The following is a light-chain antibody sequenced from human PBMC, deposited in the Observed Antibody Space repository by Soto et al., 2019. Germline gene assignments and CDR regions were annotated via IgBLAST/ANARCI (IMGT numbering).Light chain of an antibody. CDR1: SSDIGGYNY. Sequence: QSALTQPASVSGSPGQSITISCTGTSSDIGGYNYVSWYQQRPGKAPKLMIYEVSNRPSGVSNRFFGSKSGNTASLTISGLQAEDEADYYCNSCTSTNTYVFGTGTKLTVL. V-gene: IGLV2-14*01. CDR2: EVS. CDR3: NSCTSTNTYV. J-gene: IGLJ1*01.